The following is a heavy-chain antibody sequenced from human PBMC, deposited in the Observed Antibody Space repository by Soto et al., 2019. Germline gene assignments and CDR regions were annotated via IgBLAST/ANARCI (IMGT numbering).Heavy chain of an antibody. Sequence: SVKVSCKASGGTFSSYAISWVRQASGQGLEWMGGIIPIFGTANYAQKFQGRVTITADKSTSTAYMELSSLRSEDTAVYYCAREGGPHYDILTGSYYFDYWGQGTLVTVSS. CDR1: GGTFSSYA. V-gene: IGHV1-69*06. J-gene: IGHJ4*02. CDR3: AREGGPHYDILTGSYYFDY. D-gene: IGHD3-9*01. CDR2: IIPIFGTA.